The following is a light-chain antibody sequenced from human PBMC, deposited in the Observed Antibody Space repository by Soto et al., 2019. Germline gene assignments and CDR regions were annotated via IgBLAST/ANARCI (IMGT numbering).Light chain of an antibody. J-gene: IGLJ1*01. CDR3: QSYDSSLSGYV. CDR1: SSNIGAGYP. CDR2: GNT. Sequence: QTVVTQPPSVSGAPGQRITISCTGSSSNIGAGYPVHWYQQLPGTAPKLLIFGNTIRPSGVPDRFSGSRSGLAITGLQAEDEADYYCQSYDSSLSGYVFGTGTKLTGL. V-gene: IGLV1-40*01.